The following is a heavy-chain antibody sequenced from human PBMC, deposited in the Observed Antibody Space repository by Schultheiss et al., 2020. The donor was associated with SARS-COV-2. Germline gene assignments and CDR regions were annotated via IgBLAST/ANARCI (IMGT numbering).Heavy chain of an antibody. CDR2: IYYSGST. V-gene: IGHV4-61*08. D-gene: IGHD1-26*01. CDR1: GGPMSRGGYY. CDR3: ATGVGATTDAFAI. Sequence: SQTLSLTCTVSGGPMSRGGYYWSWIRQPQGKGLEWIGYIYYSGSTNYNPSLKSRVTISLDTSKNQFSLRLSSVTAADTAVYYCATGVGATTDAFAIWGQGTMVTVSS. J-gene: IGHJ3*02.